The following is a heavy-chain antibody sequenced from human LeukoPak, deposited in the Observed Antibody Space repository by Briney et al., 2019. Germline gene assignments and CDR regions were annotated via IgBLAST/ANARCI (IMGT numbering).Heavy chain of an antibody. CDR2: IGTAGDT. CDR1: GFTFSSYD. Sequence: GGSLRLSCAASGFTFSSYDMHWVRQATGKGLEWVSAIGTAGDTYYPGSVKGRFTISRENAKNSLYLQMSSLRAGDTAVYYCARSLRYYYDSSGYYYYFDYWGQGTLVTVSS. D-gene: IGHD3-22*01. V-gene: IGHV3-13*01. CDR3: ARSLRYYYDSSGYYYYFDY. J-gene: IGHJ4*02.